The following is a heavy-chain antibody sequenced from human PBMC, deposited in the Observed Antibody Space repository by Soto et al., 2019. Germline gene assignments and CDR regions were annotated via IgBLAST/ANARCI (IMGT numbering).Heavy chain of an antibody. Sequence: GGSLRLSCAASGFTVSSNYMSWVRQAPGKGLEWVSVIYSGGSTYYADSVKGRFTISRDNSKNTLYLQMNSLRADDTSVYYCARYGLVLVPSTVNSDYYYYAMDVWGQGTTVTVSS. D-gene: IGHD2-2*01. V-gene: IGHV3-53*01. CDR3: ARYGLVLVPSTVNSDYYYYAMDV. CDR1: GFTVSSNY. J-gene: IGHJ6*02. CDR2: IYSGGST.